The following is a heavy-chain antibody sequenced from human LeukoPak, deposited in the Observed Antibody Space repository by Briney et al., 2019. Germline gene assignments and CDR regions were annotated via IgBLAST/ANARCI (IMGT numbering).Heavy chain of an antibody. D-gene: IGHD3-16*01. V-gene: IGHV4-39*01. J-gene: IGHJ4*02. Sequence: PSETLSLTCTVSGGSISSSSYYWGWIRQPPGKGLEWIGSIYYSGSTYYNPSLKSRVTISVDTSKNQFSLKLSSVTAADTAVYYCARRFQRGLRLGEYRYWGQGTLVTVSS. CDR1: GGSISSSSYY. CDR2: IYYSGST. CDR3: ARRFQRGLRLGEYRY.